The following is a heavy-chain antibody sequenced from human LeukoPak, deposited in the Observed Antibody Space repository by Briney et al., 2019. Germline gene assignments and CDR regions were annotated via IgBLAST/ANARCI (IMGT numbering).Heavy chain of an antibody. V-gene: IGHV3-23*01. CDR2: ISGSGGST. J-gene: IGHJ3*02. Sequence: GGSLRLSCAASGFTFSSYAMSWVRQAPGKGLEWVSAISGSGGSTYYADSAKGRFTISRDNSKNTLYLQMNSLRAEDTAVYYCAKVKYYYDSSGYFPDAFDIWGQGTMVTVSS. CDR1: GFTFSSYA. CDR3: AKVKYYYDSSGYFPDAFDI. D-gene: IGHD3-22*01.